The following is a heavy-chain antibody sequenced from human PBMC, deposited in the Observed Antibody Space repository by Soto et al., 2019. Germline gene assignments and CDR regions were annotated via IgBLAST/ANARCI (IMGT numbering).Heavy chain of an antibody. Sequence: SETLSLTCAVFGGSISNSNWWTWVRQPPGKGLDWIGEIFHSGSTNYNSSLMGRVTISVDKANNQFSLQLSSVTAADTAVYYCAHRPIVGAAIWGQGTLVTVSS. V-gene: IGHV4-4*02. CDR1: GGSISNSNW. CDR2: IFHSGST. D-gene: IGHD1-26*01. CDR3: AHRPIVGAAI. J-gene: IGHJ4*02.